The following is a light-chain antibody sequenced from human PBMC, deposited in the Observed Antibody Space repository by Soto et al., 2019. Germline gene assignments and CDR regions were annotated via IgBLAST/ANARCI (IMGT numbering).Light chain of an antibody. J-gene: IGLJ1*01. CDR1: SSDVGAYNY. CDR3: SSYAKSNTYV. CDR2: DVN. Sequence: QSALTQPPSASGSPGQSVTISCTGTSSDVGAYNYVSWYQQHPGRAPRRIIYDVNQRPSGVPDRFSGSKSGHTASLTVSGLQAEDEADYYCSSYAKSNTYVFGTGTKLTVL. V-gene: IGLV2-8*01.